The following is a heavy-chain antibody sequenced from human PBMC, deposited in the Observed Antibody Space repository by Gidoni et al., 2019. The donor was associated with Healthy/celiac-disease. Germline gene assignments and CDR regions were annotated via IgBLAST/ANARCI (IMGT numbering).Heavy chain of an antibody. CDR3: AKDISSTWHNVFDI. CDR2: ITSSGDST. Sequence: EVQRLESGGTLVQPGGSLRLSCAAPEFTLSNYAMTWVRQAPGKGLEWVSTITSSGDSTFYVDSVRGRFTISRHNSKNTLYMQMNSLRADDTAVYHCAKDISSTWHNVFDIWGQGTMGTVSS. CDR1: EFTLSNYA. D-gene: IGHD2-2*01. V-gene: IGHV3-23*01. J-gene: IGHJ3*02.